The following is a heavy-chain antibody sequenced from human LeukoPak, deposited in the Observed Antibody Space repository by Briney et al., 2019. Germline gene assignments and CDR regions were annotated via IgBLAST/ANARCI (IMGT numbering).Heavy chain of an antibody. CDR1: GGTFSTDA. V-gene: IGHV1-69*13. CDR2: IIPIFGAA. Sequence: SVKVSCKASGGTFSTDAISWVRQAPGQGVEWMATIIPIFGAANYAPKFQGRVSITADESTSTAYMELSSLRPDDTAVYYCAREASSTWYAMFDFWGQGTLVTVSS. J-gene: IGHJ4*02. D-gene: IGHD6-13*01. CDR3: AREASSTWYAMFDF.